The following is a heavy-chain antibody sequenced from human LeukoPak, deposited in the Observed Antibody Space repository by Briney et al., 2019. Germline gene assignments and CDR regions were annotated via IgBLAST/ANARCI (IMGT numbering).Heavy chain of an antibody. CDR3: ARGIYYLIEY. CDR2: IFHSGST. Sequence: PSETLSLTCAVSGYSISSGDYCGWSRQSPGKGLEWIGNIFHSGSTYHNPSLKSRVTISVDTSKNEFSLKLSSVTAADTAVYYCARGIYYLIEYWRQGTLVTVSS. D-gene: IGHD3-10*01. V-gene: IGHV4-38-2*01. J-gene: IGHJ4*02. CDR1: GYSISSGDY.